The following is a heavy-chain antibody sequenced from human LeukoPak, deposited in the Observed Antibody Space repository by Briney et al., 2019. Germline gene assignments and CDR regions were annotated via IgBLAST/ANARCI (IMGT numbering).Heavy chain of an antibody. D-gene: IGHD3-10*01. CDR2: IIPILGIA. J-gene: IGHJ6*02. Sequence: ASVKVSCKASGGTFSSYAISWVRQAPGQGLEWMGRIIPILGIANYAQKFQGRVTITADKSTSTAYMELSSLRSGDTAVYYCARYYYGSGSYYPLDVWGQGTTVTVSS. CDR1: GGTFSSYA. CDR3: ARYYYGSGSYYPLDV. V-gene: IGHV1-69*04.